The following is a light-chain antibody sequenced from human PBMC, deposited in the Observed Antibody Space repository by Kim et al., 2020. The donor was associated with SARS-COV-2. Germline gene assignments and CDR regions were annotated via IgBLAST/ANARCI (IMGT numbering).Light chain of an antibody. J-gene: IGLJ3*02. CDR2: DVS. Sequence: GQSVAISWTVTSSDVGGYKYVSWYQQHPGKAPKLMIYDVSKRPSGVPDRFSGAKSGNTASRTISGLQAEDEADYYCCTYAGSYTWVFGGGTQLTVL. V-gene: IGLV2-11*01. CDR3: CTYAGSYTWV. CDR1: SSDVGGYKY.